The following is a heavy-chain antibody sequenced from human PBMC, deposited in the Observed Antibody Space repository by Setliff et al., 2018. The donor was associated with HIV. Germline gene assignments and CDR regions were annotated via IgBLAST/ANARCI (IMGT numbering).Heavy chain of an antibody. D-gene: IGHD3-10*01. CDR1: GDFISSGVYY. V-gene: IGHV4-30-4*08. CDR2: ISYSGST. CDR3: ARVRPYYYGSGMRYGMDV. J-gene: IGHJ6*02. Sequence: SETLSLTCTVSGDFISSGVYYWTWIRQPPGRGLEWIGYISYSGSTYYNPSLKSRVTISVDTSKNQFSLRLGAVTSADTAVYYCARVRPYYYGSGMRYGMDVWGQGTKVTVSS.